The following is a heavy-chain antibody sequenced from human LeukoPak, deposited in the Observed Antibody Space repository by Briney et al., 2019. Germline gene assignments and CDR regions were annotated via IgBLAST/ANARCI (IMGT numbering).Heavy chain of an antibody. CDR1: GYTFTSYD. CDR2: MNPNSGNT. Sequence: ASVKVSCKASGYTFTSYDINWVRQATGQGLEWMGWMNPNSGNTGYAQKLQGRVTMTTDTSTSTAYMELRSLRSDDTAVYYCARGIAAAGKYWGQGTLVTVSS. V-gene: IGHV1-8*01. J-gene: IGHJ4*02. CDR3: ARGIAAAGKY. D-gene: IGHD6-13*01.